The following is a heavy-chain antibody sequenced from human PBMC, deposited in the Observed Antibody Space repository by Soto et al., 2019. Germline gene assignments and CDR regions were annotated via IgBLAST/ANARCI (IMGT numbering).Heavy chain of an antibody. J-gene: IGHJ1*01. CDR1: GGSLSSSSYY. CDR3: ARARYCTSASCPGYFQH. Sequence: SGTLSLTCTVSGGSLSSSSYYWGWVRQPPGKGLEWIGKINHSGTTNYNPSLESRVTISVDTSKNQFSLKLTSVTAADTALYYCARARYCTSASCPGYFQHWGQGTLVTVSS. CDR2: INHSGTT. V-gene: IGHV4-39*07. D-gene: IGHD2-2*01.